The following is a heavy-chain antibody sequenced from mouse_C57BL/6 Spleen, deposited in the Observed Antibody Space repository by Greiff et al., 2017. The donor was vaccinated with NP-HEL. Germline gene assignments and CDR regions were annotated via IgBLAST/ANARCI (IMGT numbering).Heavy chain of an antibody. CDR2: ISYDGSN. Sequence: EVQLQESGPGLVKPSQSLSLTCSVTGYSITSGYYWNWIRQFPGNKLEWMGYISYDGSNNYNPSLKNRISITRDTSKNQFFLKLNSVTTEDTATYYCAKDYEDVWGTGTTVTVSS. V-gene: IGHV3-6*01. D-gene: IGHD2-4*01. CDR1: GYSITSGYY. J-gene: IGHJ1*03. CDR3: AKDYEDV.